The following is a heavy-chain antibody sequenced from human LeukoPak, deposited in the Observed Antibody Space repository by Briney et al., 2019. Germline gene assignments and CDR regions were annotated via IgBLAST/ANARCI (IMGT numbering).Heavy chain of an antibody. D-gene: IGHD3-3*01. CDR1: GYTFTSYG. CDR3: ARVSGSRRYYEAYFDY. J-gene: IGHJ4*02. CDR2: ISAYNGNT. V-gene: IGHV1-18*01. Sequence: ASVKVSCKASGYTFTSYGISWVRQASGQGLEWMGWISAYNGNTNYAQKLQGRVTMTTDTSTSTAYMELRSLRSDDTAVYYCARVSGSRRYYEAYFDYWGQGTLVTVSS.